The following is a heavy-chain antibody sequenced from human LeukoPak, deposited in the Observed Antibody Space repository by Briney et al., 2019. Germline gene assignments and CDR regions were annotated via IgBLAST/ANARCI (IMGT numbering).Heavy chain of an antibody. CDR2: ISYDGSNK. CDR3: SRGGWELLHRDGWEANY. D-gene: IGHD1-26*01. J-gene: IGHJ4*02. Sequence: GRSLRLSCAASGFTFSSYAMHWVRQAPGKGLEWVAVISYDGSNKYYADSVKGRFTISRDNSKNTLYLQMKSLRAEDTAVYYCSRGGWELLHRDGWEANYWGQGTLVTVSS. V-gene: IGHV3-30-3*01. CDR1: GFTFSSYA.